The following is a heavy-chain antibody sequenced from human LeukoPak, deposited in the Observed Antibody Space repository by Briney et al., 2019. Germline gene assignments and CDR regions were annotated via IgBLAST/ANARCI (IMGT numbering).Heavy chain of an antibody. J-gene: IGHJ6*03. CDR3: AREGRYRYGYNEYHSYMDI. D-gene: IGHD5-24*01. CDR2: IYPSGNT. Sequence: PSETLSLTCSVSGGSLSSYYWSWIRQPAGKGLEWIGRIYPSGNTNFNPSLMSRVTMSIDTSKNQFPLKLSSVTAAETAVYYCAREGRYRYGYNEYHSYMDIWGKGTTVTVSS. V-gene: IGHV4-4*07. CDR1: GGSLSSYY.